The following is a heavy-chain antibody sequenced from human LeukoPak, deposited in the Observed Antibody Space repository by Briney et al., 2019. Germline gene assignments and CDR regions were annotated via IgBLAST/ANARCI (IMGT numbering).Heavy chain of an antibody. Sequence: GGSLRLSCAASGFTFSSYSMNLVRQAPGKGLEWVSSISSSSSYIYYADSVKGRFTISRDNAKNSLYLQMNSLRAEDTAVYYCARDLYGDYGNNWFDPWGQGTLVTVSS. V-gene: IGHV3-21*01. CDR1: GFTFSSYS. J-gene: IGHJ5*02. CDR3: ARDLYGDYGNNWFDP. D-gene: IGHD4-17*01. CDR2: ISSSSSYI.